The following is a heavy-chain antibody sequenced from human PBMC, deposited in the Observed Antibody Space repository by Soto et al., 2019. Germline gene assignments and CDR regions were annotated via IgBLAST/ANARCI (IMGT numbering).Heavy chain of an antibody. J-gene: IGHJ6*02. D-gene: IGHD5-12*01. CDR1: GGTFSSYA. CDR2: IIPIFGTA. Sequence: SVKVSCKASGGTFSSYAISWVRQAPGQGLEWMGGIIPIFGTANYAQKFQGRVTITADESTSTAYMELSSLRSEDTAVYYCARDPNGGYDRYYYYGMDVWGQGTTVTVSS. CDR3: ARDPNGGYDRYYYYGMDV. V-gene: IGHV1-69*13.